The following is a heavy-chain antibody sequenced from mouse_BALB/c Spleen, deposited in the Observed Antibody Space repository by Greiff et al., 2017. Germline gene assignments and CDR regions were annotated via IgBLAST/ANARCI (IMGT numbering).Heavy chain of an antibody. V-gene: IGHV5-6*01. D-gene: IGHD3-2*01. J-gene: IGHJ2*01. CDR3: AGDSSGYGYFDY. Sequence: EVKLVESGGDLVKPGGSLKLSCAASGFTFSSYGMSWVRQTPDKRLEWVATISSGGSYTYYPDSVKGRFTISRDNAKNTLYLQMSSLKSEDTAMYYCAGDSSGYGYFDYWGQGTTLTVSS. CDR2: ISSGGSYT. CDR1: GFTFSSYG.